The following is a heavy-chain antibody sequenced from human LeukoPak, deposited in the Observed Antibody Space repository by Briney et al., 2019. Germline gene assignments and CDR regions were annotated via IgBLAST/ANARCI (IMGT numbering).Heavy chain of an antibody. V-gene: IGHV4-4*02. CDR1: GGSISSSNW. CDR3: ARDSTGTKGLNWFDP. Sequence: PSETLSLTCAVSGGSISSSNWWSWVRQPPGKGLEWIGEIYHSGSTNYNPSLKSRVTISVDKSKNQFSLQLNSVTPEDTAVYYCARDSTGTKGLNWFDPWGQGTLVTVSS. CDR2: IYHSGST. J-gene: IGHJ5*02. D-gene: IGHD1-7*01.